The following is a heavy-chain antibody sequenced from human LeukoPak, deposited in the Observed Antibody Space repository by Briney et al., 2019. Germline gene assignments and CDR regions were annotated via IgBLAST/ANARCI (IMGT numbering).Heavy chain of an antibody. Sequence: PSETLSLTCAVYGGSLSSYYWSWVRQSPGKGLEWIGEMHRDGRSDYNPSLGSRVTISVDASKNQFSLYLRSMTAADTAVYYCARGIKRYYYYGLGSFPYDSWGQGCLVTVS. J-gene: IGHJ4*02. V-gene: IGHV4-34*01. CDR2: MHRDGRS. D-gene: IGHD3-10*01. CDR1: GGSLSSYY. CDR3: ARGIKRYYYYGLGSFPYDS.